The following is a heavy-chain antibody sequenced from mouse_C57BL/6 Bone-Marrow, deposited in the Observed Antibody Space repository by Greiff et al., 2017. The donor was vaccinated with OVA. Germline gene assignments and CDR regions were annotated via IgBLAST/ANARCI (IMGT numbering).Heavy chain of an antibody. CDR1: GYTFTSYW. J-gene: IGHJ3*01. CDR2: IYPGSGST. V-gene: IGHV1-55*01. CDR3: ARGGRWRFAY. D-gene: IGHD3-3*01. Sequence: QVQLQQPGAELVKPGASVKMSCKASGYTFTSYWITWVKQRPGQGLEWIGDIYPGSGSTNYNEKFKSKATLTVDTSSSTAYMQLSSRTAEDSAVYYCARGGRWRFAYWGQGTLVTVSA.